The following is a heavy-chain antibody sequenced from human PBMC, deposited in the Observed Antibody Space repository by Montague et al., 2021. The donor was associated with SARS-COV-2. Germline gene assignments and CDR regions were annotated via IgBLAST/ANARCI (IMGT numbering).Heavy chain of an antibody. D-gene: IGHD3-10*01. V-gene: IGHV3-23*01. J-gene: IGHJ6*02. CDR1: GFTFSNSA. CDR3: AKDSYYYGLGYGMDV. CDR2: SSGSDGGT. Sequence: SLRLSCAASGFTFSNSAMNWVRQAPGKGLEWVSGSSGSDGGTHYADSVKGRFTISRDNSKNVLYLQMNSLRAEDTALYYCAKDSYYYGLGYGMDVWGQGTTFTFSS.